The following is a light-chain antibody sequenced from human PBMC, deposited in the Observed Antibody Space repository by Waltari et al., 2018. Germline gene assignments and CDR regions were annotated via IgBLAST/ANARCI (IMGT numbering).Light chain of an antibody. CDR3: LEHNSYALS. J-gene: IGKJ4*01. CDR1: PGIGTC. V-gene: IGKV1-17*01. Sequence: IQMTQSPSSLSASVGDPVTITCRASPGIGTCLNWFHQKPGNAPTLPIYAAPTLQSGGPSRCSGRRAGTEVTLNINSLQPEDLGTYYCLEHNSYALSVGGGSKVGSK. CDR2: AAP.